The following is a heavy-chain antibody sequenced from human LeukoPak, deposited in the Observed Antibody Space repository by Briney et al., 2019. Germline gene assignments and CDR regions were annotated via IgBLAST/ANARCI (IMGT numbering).Heavy chain of an antibody. CDR2: IDYSGST. CDR1: GGSISSYY. D-gene: IGHD3-10*01. Sequence: SETLSLTCTVSGGSISSYYWSWIRQPPGKGLEWIGYIDYSGSTNYNPSLKSRVTISVDTSKNQFSLKLSSVTAADTAVYYCARVDSGGEIWFGLNYYYYMDVWGKGTTVTVSS. V-gene: IGHV4-59*01. CDR3: ARVDSGGEIWFGLNYYYYMDV. J-gene: IGHJ6*03.